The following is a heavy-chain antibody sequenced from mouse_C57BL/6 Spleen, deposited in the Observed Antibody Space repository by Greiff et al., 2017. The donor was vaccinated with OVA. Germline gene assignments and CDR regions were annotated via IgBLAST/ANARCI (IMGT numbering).Heavy chain of an antibody. J-gene: IGHJ1*03. V-gene: IGHV1-62-2*01. CDR3: ARQKLGRFHWYFDV. CDR2: FYPGSGSI. Sequence: LVESGAELVKPGASVKLSCKASGYTFTEYTIHWVKQRSGQGLEWIGWFYPGSGSIKYNEKFKDKATLTADKSSSTVYMELSRLTSEDSAVYFCARQKLGRFHWYFDVWGTGTTVTVSS. D-gene: IGHD4-1*01. CDR1: GYTFTEYT.